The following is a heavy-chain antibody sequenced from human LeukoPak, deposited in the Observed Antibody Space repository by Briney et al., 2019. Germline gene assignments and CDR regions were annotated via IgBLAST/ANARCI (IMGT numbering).Heavy chain of an antibody. D-gene: IGHD2-2*01. J-gene: IGHJ4*02. Sequence: SQTLSLTCTVSGGSISSGGYYWSWIRQHPGKGLEWIGYIYYSGSTYYNPSLKSRVTISVDTSKNQFSLKPSSVTAADTAVYYCARDAKEPTKYCSSTSCYRGVYYFDYWGQGTLVTVSS. CDR3: ARDAKEPTKYCSSTSCYRGVYYFDY. CDR2: IYYSGST. V-gene: IGHV4-31*03. CDR1: GGSISSGGYY.